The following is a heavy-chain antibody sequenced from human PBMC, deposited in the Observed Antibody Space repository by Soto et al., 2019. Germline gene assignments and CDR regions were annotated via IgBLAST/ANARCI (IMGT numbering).Heavy chain of an antibody. J-gene: IGHJ4*02. D-gene: IGHD2-21*02. CDR2: IRSKAYGGTT. Sequence: GGSLRLSCTASGFTFGDYAMSWFRQAPGKGLEWVGFIRSKAYGGTTEYAASVKGRFTISRDDSKSIAYLQMNSLKTEDTAVYYCTRVQSSSYCGGDCSRYYFDYWGQGTLVTVSS. CDR1: GFTFGDYA. V-gene: IGHV3-49*03. CDR3: TRVQSSSYCGGDCSRYYFDY.